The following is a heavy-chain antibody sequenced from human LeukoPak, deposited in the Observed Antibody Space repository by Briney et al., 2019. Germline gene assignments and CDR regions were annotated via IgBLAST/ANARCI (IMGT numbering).Heavy chain of an antibody. V-gene: IGHV4-61*01. D-gene: IGHD6-6*01. Sequence: SETLSLTCSVSGASVSSGSYYWSWIRQPPGKGLEWIGYIYYSGSTKYNPSLKSRVTISVDTSKNQFSLKLSSVTAADTAVYYCARVKARNGIAARRDYYYYGLDVWGQGTTVTVSS. CDR1: GASVSSGSYY. CDR3: ARVKARNGIAARRDYYYYGLDV. J-gene: IGHJ6*02. CDR2: IYYSGST.